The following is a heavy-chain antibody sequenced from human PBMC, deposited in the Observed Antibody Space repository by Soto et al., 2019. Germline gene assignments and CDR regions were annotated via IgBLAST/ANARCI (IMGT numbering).Heavy chain of an antibody. Sequence: GGSLRLSCAASGFTFSSYGMHWVRQAPGKGLEWVAVIWYDGSNKYYADSVKGRFTISRDNSKNTLYLQMNSLRAEDTAVYYCAAMYSSGWTPFDYWGQGTLVTVSS. CDR1: GFTFSSYG. D-gene: IGHD6-19*01. CDR3: AAMYSSGWTPFDY. V-gene: IGHV3-33*01. J-gene: IGHJ4*02. CDR2: IWYDGSNK.